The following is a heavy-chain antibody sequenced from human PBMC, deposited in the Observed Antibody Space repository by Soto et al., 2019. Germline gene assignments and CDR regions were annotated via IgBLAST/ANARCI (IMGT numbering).Heavy chain of an antibody. J-gene: IGHJ4*02. Sequence: QVQLQESGPGLVRPSGTLSLTCDVSGGSITSSNWWSWVRQPPGKGLEWIGEIHHSGSTNNNPSLKSRVTISVDKSKNQLSLKLSSVTAADTAVYYCAGRSSTVTTPSFDYWGQGTQVTVSS. CDR1: GGSITSSNW. CDR2: IHHSGST. CDR3: AGRSSTVTTPSFDY. D-gene: IGHD4-17*01. V-gene: IGHV4-4*02.